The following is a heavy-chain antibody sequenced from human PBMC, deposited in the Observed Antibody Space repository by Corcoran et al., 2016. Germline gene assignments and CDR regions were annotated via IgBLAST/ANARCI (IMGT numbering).Heavy chain of an antibody. Sequence: QVQLVESGGGVVQPGRSLRLSCAASGFTFSSYGMHWVRQAPGKGLEWVAVIWYDGSNKYYADSVKGRFTISRDNSKNTLYLQMNSLRAEDTAVYYCARNAMTTVTTWRRGDAFDIWGQGTMVTVSS. CDR1: GFTFSSYG. CDR3: ARNAMTTVTTWRRGDAFDI. V-gene: IGHV3-33*01. J-gene: IGHJ3*02. D-gene: IGHD4-17*01. CDR2: IWYDGSNK.